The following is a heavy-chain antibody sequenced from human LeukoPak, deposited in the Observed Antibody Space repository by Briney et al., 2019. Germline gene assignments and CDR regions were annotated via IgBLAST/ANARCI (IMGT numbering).Heavy chain of an antibody. CDR1: GGSISSGGYY. CDR2: IYYSGST. Sequence: SETLSLTCTVSGGSISSGGYYWSWIRQHPGKGLEWIGYIYYSGSTYYNPSLKSRVTISVDTSKNQFSLKLSSVTAADTAVYYCARTLSSSWYRAFDYWGQGTLVTVSS. V-gene: IGHV4-31*03. CDR3: ARTLSSSWYRAFDY. D-gene: IGHD6-13*01. J-gene: IGHJ4*02.